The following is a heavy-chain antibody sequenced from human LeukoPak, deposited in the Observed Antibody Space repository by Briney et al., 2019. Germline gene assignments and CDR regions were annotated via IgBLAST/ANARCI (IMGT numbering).Heavy chain of an antibody. CDR1: GFTFSSYW. D-gene: IGHD3-3*01. J-gene: IGHJ3*02. CDR2: IKQDGSEK. Sequence: PGGSLRLSCAACGFTFSSYWMSWVRQAPGKGLEWVANIKQDGSEKYYVDSVKGRFTISRDNAKNSLYLQMNSLRAEDTAVYYCARDPLPEYDFWSGYWVNDAFDIWGQGTMVTVSS. CDR3: ARDPLPEYDFWSGYWVNDAFDI. V-gene: IGHV3-7*01.